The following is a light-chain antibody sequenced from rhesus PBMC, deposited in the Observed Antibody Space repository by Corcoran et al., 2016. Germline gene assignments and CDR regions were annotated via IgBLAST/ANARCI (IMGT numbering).Light chain of an antibody. J-gene: IGKJ1*01. V-gene: IGKV1-19*01. Sequence: DIQMTQSPSSLSASVGDKVTITCHASQGISSWLAWYRQKPGKAPKPLIYDGSRLTSGVTSRFRGRGSGTDYPLTIRSLQPEDFSTYDCQQYDDLPRTFGQGTKVEIK. CDR3: QQYDDLPRT. CDR2: DGS. CDR1: QGISSW.